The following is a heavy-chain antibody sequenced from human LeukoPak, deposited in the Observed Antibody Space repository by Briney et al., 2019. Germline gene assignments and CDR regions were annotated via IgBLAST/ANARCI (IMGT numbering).Heavy chain of an antibody. D-gene: IGHD3-3*01. CDR2: ISGSGGST. Sequence: GGTLRLSCAASGFTFSSYGMSWVRQAPGKGLEWVSAISGSGGSTYYADSVKGRFTISRDNSKNTLYLQMNSLRAEDTAVYYCARGDLIYDFWSGGDHWGQGSLVSVSS. CDR3: ARGDLIYDFWSGGDH. CDR1: GFTFSSYG. V-gene: IGHV3-23*01. J-gene: IGHJ4*02.